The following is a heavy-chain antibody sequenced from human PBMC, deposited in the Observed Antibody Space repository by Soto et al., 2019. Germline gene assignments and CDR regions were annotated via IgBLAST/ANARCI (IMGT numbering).Heavy chain of an antibody. Sequence: PGGSLRLSCAASGFTFSSYGMHWVRQAPGKGLEWVAVISYDGSNKYYADSVKGRFTISRDNSKNTLYLQMNSLRAEDTAVYYCAKSIVVVMEYYGMDVWGQGTTVTVSS. V-gene: IGHV3-30*18. CDR3: AKSIVVVMEYYGMDV. CDR1: GFTFSSYG. D-gene: IGHD3-22*01. CDR2: ISYDGSNK. J-gene: IGHJ6*02.